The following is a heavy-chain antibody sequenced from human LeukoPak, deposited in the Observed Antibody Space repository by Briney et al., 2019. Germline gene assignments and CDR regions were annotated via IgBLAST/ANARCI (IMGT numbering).Heavy chain of an antibody. CDR2: ISGSGGST. J-gene: IGHJ4*02. V-gene: IGHV3-23*01. D-gene: IGHD6-13*01. CDR1: GFTFSSYA. CDR3: AKVALSSSWYGGQYYFDY. Sequence: EGSLRLSCAASGFTFSSYAMSWVRQAPGKGLESVSAISGSGGSTYYADSVKGRFTISRDNSKNTLYLQMNSLRAEDTAVYYCAKVALSSSWYGGQYYFDYWGQGTLVTVSS.